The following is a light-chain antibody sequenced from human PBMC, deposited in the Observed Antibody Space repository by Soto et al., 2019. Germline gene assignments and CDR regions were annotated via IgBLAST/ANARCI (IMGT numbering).Light chain of an antibody. V-gene: IGKV1-39*01. CDR1: GSLDRY. CDR3: QRTYNAPFT. CDR2: AAS. J-gene: IGKJ3*01. Sequence: DIQMTQSPSSLSAFVGDTVTITCRATGSLDRYLNWYQQKPGQAPRVLITAASTLESGVPSRFSGSGSGTDFTLTINNLQPEDFATYYCQRTYNAPFTFGPGTKVSIK.